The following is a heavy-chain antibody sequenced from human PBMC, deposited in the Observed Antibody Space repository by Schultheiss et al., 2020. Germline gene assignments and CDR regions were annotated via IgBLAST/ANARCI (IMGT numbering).Heavy chain of an antibody. CDR3: ATLYGSGSRVFDY. D-gene: IGHD3-10*01. J-gene: IGHJ4*02. CDR2: INHSGST. CDR1: GGSFSGYY. V-gene: IGHV4-34*01. Sequence: SETLSLTCAVYGGSFSGYYWTWIRQPPGKGLDWIGEINHSGSTNYNPSLKSRVTISVDTSKNQFSLKLSSVTAADTAVYYCATLYGSGSRVFDYWGQGTLVTVSS.